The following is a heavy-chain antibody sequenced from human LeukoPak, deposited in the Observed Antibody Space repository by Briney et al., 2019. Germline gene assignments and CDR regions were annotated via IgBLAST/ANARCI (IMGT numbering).Heavy chain of an antibody. V-gene: IGHV3-15*01. CDR2: IRSNTAGATL. J-gene: IGHJ2*01. Sequence: GGSLRLSCAASSLTLSHAWMSWVRQAPGKGLEWVGRIRSNTAGATLDYAAPAKGRFTISRDYSRNTLYLQMNNLRAEDTAVYYCASPSAEMTAINGWYFDVWGRGTLVTVSS. CDR3: ASPSAEMTAINGWYFDV. CDR1: SLTLSHAW. D-gene: IGHD5-24*01.